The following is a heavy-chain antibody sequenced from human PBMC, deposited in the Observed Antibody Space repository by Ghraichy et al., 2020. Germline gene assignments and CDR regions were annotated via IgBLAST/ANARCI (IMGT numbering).Heavy chain of an antibody. V-gene: IGHV3-23*01. Sequence: GESLNISCAASGFTFSTYAMNWVRQAPGKGLEWVSAISGRGAGTYYADSVKGRFTISRDNSKNTLYLQMNSLRAEDTAVYYCAGDYSSGWRFDYWGQGTRVTVSS. J-gene: IGHJ4*02. D-gene: IGHD6-19*01. CDR1: GFTFSTYA. CDR2: ISGRGAGT. CDR3: AGDYSSGWRFDY.